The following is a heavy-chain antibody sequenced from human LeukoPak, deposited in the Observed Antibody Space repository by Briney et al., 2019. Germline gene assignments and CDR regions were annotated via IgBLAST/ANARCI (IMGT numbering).Heavy chain of an antibody. V-gene: IGHV4-59*01. CDR3: ARGWYGWYFDL. CDR1: GFTFSSYA. J-gene: IGHJ2*01. Sequence: SGGSLRLSCAASGFTFSSYAMSWIRQPPGKGLEWIGYIYYSGSTNYNPSLKSRVTISVDTSKNQFSLKLSSVTAADTAVYYCARGWYGWYFDLWGRGTLVTVSS. CDR2: IYYSGST. D-gene: IGHD6-19*01.